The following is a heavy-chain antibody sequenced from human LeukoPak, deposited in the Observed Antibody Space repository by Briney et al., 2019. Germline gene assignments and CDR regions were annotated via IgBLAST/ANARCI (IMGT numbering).Heavy chain of an antibody. CDR1: GGTFSSYG. CDR3: ARANGDYSWSGGMDV. V-gene: IGHV1-69*13. Sequence: GASVKVSCTASGGTFSSYGISWVRQAPGQGLEWMGGIIPIFGTANYAQKFQGRVTITADESTSTAYMELSGLRSEDTAVYYCARANGDYSWSGGMDVWGQGATVTVS. CDR2: IIPIFGTA. J-gene: IGHJ6*02. D-gene: IGHD4-17*01.